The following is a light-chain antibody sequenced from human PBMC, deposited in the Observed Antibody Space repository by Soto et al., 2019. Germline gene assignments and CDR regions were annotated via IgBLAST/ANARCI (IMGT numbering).Light chain of an antibody. Sequence: EIVLTQSPATLSLSPGARAPLSCRASQSVSSSLAWYQQKPGQSPRLLIYDTSNRATGIPARFSGSGSGTDFTLTISSLEPEDFAVYYCQQRTNWRITFGQGTRLEIK. CDR1: QSVSSS. CDR2: DTS. CDR3: QQRTNWRIT. V-gene: IGKV3-11*01. J-gene: IGKJ5*01.